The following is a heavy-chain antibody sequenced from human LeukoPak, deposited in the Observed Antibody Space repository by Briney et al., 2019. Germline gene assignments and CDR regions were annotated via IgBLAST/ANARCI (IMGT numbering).Heavy chain of an antibody. CDR1: GYSFTSYW. V-gene: IGHV5-51*01. Sequence: GESLKISCKGSGYSFTSYWIGWVRQMPGKGLEWMGIIYPGDSDTRYSPSFQGQVTISADNSISTAYLQWSSLKASDTAMYYCARHVMWEPQGATWFDPWGQGTLVTVSS. CDR3: ARHVMWEPQGATWFDP. D-gene: IGHD1-26*01. J-gene: IGHJ5*02. CDR2: IYPGDSDT.